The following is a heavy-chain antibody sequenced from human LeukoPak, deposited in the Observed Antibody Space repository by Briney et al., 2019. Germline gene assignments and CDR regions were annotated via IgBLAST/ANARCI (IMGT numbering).Heavy chain of an antibody. CDR2: ISTYDDNI. V-gene: IGHV1-18*01. CDR1: GYTFTTYG. CDR3: ARETYSNILTGTDY. D-gene: IGHD3-9*01. J-gene: IGHJ4*02. Sequence: GASVKVSCKASGYTFTTYGLSWVRQAPGQGLEWLGWISTYDDNIKYAQSLQGRLTLTTDTSTSTAYMELRSLTSDDTAVYYCARETYSNILTGTDYWGPGTLVTVSS.